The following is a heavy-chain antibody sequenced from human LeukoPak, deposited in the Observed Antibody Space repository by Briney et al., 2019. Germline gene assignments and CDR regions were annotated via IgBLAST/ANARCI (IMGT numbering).Heavy chain of an antibody. D-gene: IGHD5-24*01. CDR2: RYYTGSA. CDR1: GYSISSGFY. J-gene: IGHJ4*02. Sequence: PSETLSLTCGVSGYSISSGFYWGWIRQPPGKGLQWIGSRYYTGSAEYNPSLKSRLTMSMDKSNNQFSLKLNSVTAADTAVYYCARLWSGYNFDYWGQGTLVTVSS. V-gene: IGHV4-38-2*01. CDR3: ARLWSGYNFDY.